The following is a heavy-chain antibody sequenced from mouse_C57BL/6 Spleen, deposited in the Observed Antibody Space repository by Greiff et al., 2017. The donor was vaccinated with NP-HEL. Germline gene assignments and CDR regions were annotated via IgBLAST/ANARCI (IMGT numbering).Heavy chain of an antibody. CDR2: INTSNGGT. J-gene: IGHJ1*03. CDR1: GYTFSSYW. D-gene: IGHD2-4*01. V-gene: IGHV1-53*01. CDR3: ARWEYYDYEDWYFDD. Sequence: QVHVKQPGTELVKPGASVKLSCKASGYTFSSYWMHWVKQRPGQGLEWIGNINTSNGGTNYTEKFKSKSTLTVDKASSTAYMQLSSLTSEDSAVYYCARWEYYDYEDWYFDDWGTGTTVTVSS.